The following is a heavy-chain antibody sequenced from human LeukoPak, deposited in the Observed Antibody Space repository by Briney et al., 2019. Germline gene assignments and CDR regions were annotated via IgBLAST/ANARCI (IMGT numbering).Heavy chain of an antibody. V-gene: IGHV4-34*01. D-gene: IGHD2-15*01. J-gene: IGHJ6*04. CDR2: INHSGST. CDR1: GGSFSGYY. Sequence: PSETLSLTCAVYGGSFSGYYWSWIRQPPGKGLEWIGEINHSGSTNYNPSLKSRVTISVDTSKNPFSLKLSSVTAADTAVYYCARVPLKGRYCSGGSCYLNFYYYYGMDVWGKGTTVTVSS. CDR3: ARVPLKGRYCSGGSCYLNFYYYYGMDV.